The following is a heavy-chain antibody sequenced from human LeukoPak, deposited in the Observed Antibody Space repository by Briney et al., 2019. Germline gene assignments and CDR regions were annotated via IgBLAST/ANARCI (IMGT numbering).Heavy chain of an antibody. D-gene: IGHD4-17*01. Sequence: SETLSLTCTVSGGSISSYYWSWIRQPPGKGLEWIGYIYYSGSTNYNPSLKSRVTISVDTSKNQFSLKLSSVTAADTAVYYCAREGDYEEWRDWFDPWGQGTLVIVSS. CDR1: GGSISSYY. CDR2: IYYSGST. J-gene: IGHJ5*02. CDR3: AREGDYEEWRDWFDP. V-gene: IGHV4-59*01.